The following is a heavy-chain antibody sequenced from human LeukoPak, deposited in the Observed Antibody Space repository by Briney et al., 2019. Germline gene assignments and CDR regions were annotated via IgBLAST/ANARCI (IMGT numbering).Heavy chain of an antibody. J-gene: IGHJ6*03. CDR2: IYYSGST. CDR3: ASTRGFYYYYYMDV. V-gene: IGHV4-39*01. Sequence: SETLSLTCTVSGGSISSSSYYWGWIRQPPGKGLEWIGSIYYSGSTYYNPPLKSRVTISVDTSKNQFSLKLSSVTAADTAVYYCASTRGFYYYYYMDVWGKGTTVTVSS. D-gene: IGHD3-10*01. CDR1: GGSISSSSYY.